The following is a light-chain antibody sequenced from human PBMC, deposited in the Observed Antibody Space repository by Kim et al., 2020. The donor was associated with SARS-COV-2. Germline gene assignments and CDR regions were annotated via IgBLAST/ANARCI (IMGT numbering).Light chain of an antibody. CDR2: RNN. Sequence: QSVLTQPPSASGTPGQRVTISCSGSSSNIGSNYVYWYQQLPGTAPKLLIYRNNQRPSGVPDLFSGSKSCTSASLAISGLRSEDDADYYCSAWDDSLSGLVFGGGTQLTVL. CDR3: SAWDDSLSGLV. J-gene: IGLJ3*02. V-gene: IGLV1-47*01. CDR1: SSNIGSNY.